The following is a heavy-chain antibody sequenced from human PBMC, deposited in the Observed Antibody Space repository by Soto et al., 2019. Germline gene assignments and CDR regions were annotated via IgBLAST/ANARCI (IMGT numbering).Heavy chain of an antibody. Sequence: QVQLVQSGAEVKKPGSSVKVSCTASGGTFSSYAISWVRQAPGQGLEWMGGIIPIFGTANYAQKFQGRVTITADESTSTAYMELSSLRSEDTAVYYCATFPTNMALRHFDYWGQGTLVTVSS. CDR3: ATFPTNMALRHFDY. CDR2: IIPIFGTA. CDR1: GGTFSSYA. D-gene: IGHD5-12*01. V-gene: IGHV1-69*01. J-gene: IGHJ4*02.